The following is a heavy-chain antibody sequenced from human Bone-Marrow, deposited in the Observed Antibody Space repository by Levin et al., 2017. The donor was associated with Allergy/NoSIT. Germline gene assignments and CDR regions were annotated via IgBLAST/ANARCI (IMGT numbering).Heavy chain of an antibody. J-gene: IGHJ5*02. Sequence: EASVKVSCKGSGYSFISHWIGWVRQMPGKGLEWMGIIYPGDSDTRYSPSFQGQVTISADKSISTAYLQWSSLKASDTAMYYCARGLRYCSGGSCSGVNWFDPWGQGTLVTVSS. V-gene: IGHV5-51*01. D-gene: IGHD2-15*01. CDR1: GYSFISHW. CDR3: ARGLRYCSGGSCSGVNWFDP. CDR2: IYPGDSDT.